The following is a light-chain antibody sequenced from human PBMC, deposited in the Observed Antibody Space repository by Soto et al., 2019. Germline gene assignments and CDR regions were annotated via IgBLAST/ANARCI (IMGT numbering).Light chain of an antibody. V-gene: IGKV1-5*03. J-gene: IGKJ1*01. CDR3: QHYNSYSEA. CDR1: QGISSW. Sequence: DIQMTQSPSSVSASVGDRVTITCRASQGISSWLAWYQQKPGKAPKLLIYEASTLKSGVPSRFSGSGSGTEFTLTSSSLQPDDFATYYCQHYNSYSEAFGQGTKVDIK. CDR2: EAS.